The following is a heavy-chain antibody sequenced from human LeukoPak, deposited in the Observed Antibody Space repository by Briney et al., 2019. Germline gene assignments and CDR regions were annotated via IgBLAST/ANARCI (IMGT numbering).Heavy chain of an antibody. D-gene: IGHD6-13*01. CDR1: GFTFSSYT. V-gene: IGHV3-23*01. J-gene: IGHJ4*02. CDR3: AKYSSRYFDY. CDR2: ISSGGGNT. Sequence: PGGSLRLSCAASGFTFSSYTMNWVRQAPGKGLEWVSTISSGGGNTYYADSVKGRFTISRDNPKNTLSLQTNSLRAEDTAIYYCAKYSSRYFDYWGQGTLVTVSS.